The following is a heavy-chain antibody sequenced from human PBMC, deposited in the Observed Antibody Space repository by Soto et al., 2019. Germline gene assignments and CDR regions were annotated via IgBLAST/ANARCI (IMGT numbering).Heavy chain of an antibody. CDR2: ISPEGSEK. CDR1: GFIFSDYW. J-gene: IGHJ4*02. Sequence: EVQLVESGGGLVQPGGSLRLSCAVSGFIFSDYWMTWVRQAPGKGLEWVATISPEGSEKYYVDSLKGRCTISRDNAKTSLYLQMISLRAEDTALYYCARARIDYWGRGTLITVSS. V-gene: IGHV3-7*03. CDR3: ARARIDY.